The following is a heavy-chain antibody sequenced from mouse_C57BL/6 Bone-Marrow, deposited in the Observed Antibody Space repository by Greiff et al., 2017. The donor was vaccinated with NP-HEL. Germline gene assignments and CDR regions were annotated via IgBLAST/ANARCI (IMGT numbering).Heavy chain of an antibody. CDR3: ARSYSNKGAWFAY. D-gene: IGHD2-5*01. Sequence: QVQLQQSGAELARPGASVKLSCKASGYTFTSYGISWVKQRTGQGLEWIGEIYPRSGNTYYNEKFKGKATLTADKSSSTAYMELRSLTSEDSAVYFCARSYSNKGAWFAYWGQGTLVTVSA. V-gene: IGHV1-81*01. CDR2: IYPRSGNT. J-gene: IGHJ3*01. CDR1: GYTFTSYG.